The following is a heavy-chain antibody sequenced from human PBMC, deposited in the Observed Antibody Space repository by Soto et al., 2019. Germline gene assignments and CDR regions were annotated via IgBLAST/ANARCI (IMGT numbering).Heavy chain of an antibody. D-gene: IGHD3-9*01. V-gene: IGHV1-8*01. CDR2: MSPDSGKT. Sequence: ASVKVSCKASGYTFSSYDIHWVRQAAGQGPEWMGWMSPDSGKTGYAQKFQGRLTMTRNIPISTAYLELTRVTSEDTAVYYCASPIGLAGHYAALWAFEIWGQGRLVTVSS. CDR3: ASPIGLAGHYAALWAFEI. CDR1: GYTFSSYD. J-gene: IGHJ3*02.